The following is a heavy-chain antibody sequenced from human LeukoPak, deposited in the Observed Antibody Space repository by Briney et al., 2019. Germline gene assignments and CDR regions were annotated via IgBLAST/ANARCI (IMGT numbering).Heavy chain of an antibody. CDR3: ATGGYFDWLSLLGFDY. J-gene: IGHJ4*02. Sequence: GGSLRLSCAASGFPFSSHWLSWFRQSPGKGLEWVAHIKQDGSEKYYVDSVKGRFTISRDNARNSQYLQMNSLRAEDTAVYYCATGGYFDWLSLLGFDYWGQGTLVTVSS. CDR1: GFPFSSHW. CDR2: IKQDGSEK. D-gene: IGHD3-9*01. V-gene: IGHV3-7*01.